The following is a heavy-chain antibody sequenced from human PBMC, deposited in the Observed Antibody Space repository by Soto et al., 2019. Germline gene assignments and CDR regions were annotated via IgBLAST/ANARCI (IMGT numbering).Heavy chain of an antibody. CDR2: IYYSGRT. CDR1: GESISSSSYY. CDR3: ARQRTTVVTQAYFDQ. V-gene: IGHV4-39*01. D-gene: IGHD2-21*02. J-gene: IGHJ4*02. Sequence: SETLSLTCIVSGESISSSSYYWGWIRQPPGKGLEWIGSIYYSGRTYYNPSFKSRVTISIDTSKNQFSLKLSSVTATDTAVYYCARQRTTVVTQAYFDQWGQGALVTVSS.